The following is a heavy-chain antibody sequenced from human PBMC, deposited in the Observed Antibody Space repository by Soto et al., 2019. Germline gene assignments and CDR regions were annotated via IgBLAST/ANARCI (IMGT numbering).Heavy chain of an antibody. CDR2: INAGNGNT. CDR3: AMNTMIVVVPMGPSDEYYHYGMDV. J-gene: IGHJ6*02. Sequence: ASVKVSCKASGYTFTSYAMHWVRQAPGQRLEWMGWINAGNGNTKYSQKFQGRVTITRDTSASTAYMELSSLRSEDTAVYYCAMNTMIVVVPMGPSDEYYHYGMDVWGQGITVTVSS. CDR1: GYTFTSYA. V-gene: IGHV1-3*01. D-gene: IGHD3-22*01.